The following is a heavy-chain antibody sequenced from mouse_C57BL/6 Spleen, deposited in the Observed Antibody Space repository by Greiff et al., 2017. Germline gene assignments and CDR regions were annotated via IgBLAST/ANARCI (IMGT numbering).Heavy chain of an antibody. CDR1: GYTFTDYY. CDR2: IYPGSGNT. Sequence: VQLQQSGAELVRPGASVKLSCKASGYTFTDYYINWVKQRPGQGLEWIARIYPGSGNTYYNEKFKGKATLTAEKSSSTAYMQLSSLTSEDSAVYLCARYDYGFAYWGQGTLVSVSA. D-gene: IGHD2-4*01. CDR3: ARYDYGFAY. V-gene: IGHV1-76*01. J-gene: IGHJ3*01.